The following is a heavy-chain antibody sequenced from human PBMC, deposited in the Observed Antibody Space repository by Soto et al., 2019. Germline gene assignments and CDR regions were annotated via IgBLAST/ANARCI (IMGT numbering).Heavy chain of an antibody. Sequence: QVQLQESGPGLVKPSETLSLTCTVSGGSVSSGSYYWSWIRQPPGKGLEWIGYIYYSGSTNYNPSLQSRVTISVDTSKNQFSLKLSSVTAADTAVYYCARAYCGGDCYLGDFSWFDPWGQGTLVTVSS. CDR1: GGSVSSGSYY. D-gene: IGHD2-21*02. CDR2: IYYSGST. V-gene: IGHV4-61*01. J-gene: IGHJ5*02. CDR3: ARAYCGGDCYLGDFSWFDP.